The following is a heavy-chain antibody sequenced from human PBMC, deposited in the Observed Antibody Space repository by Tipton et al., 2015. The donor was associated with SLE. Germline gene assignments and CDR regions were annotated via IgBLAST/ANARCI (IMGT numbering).Heavy chain of an antibody. V-gene: IGHV4-4*09. D-gene: IGHD4-17*01. CDR1: GGSSRGYY. Sequence: TLSLTCAVSGGSSRGYYWSWIRQSPEKGLEWLGYMYSTGSATYNPSLKSRVTMSVDTSKNYFSLKLTSVTAADTALYYCARGHGDYDFWGQGTLVTVSS. J-gene: IGHJ1*01. CDR3: ARGHGDYDF. CDR2: MYSTGSA.